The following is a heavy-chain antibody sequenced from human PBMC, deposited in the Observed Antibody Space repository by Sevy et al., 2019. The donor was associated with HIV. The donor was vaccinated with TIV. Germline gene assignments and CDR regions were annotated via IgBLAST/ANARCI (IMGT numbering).Heavy chain of an antibody. CDR3: AKDFTGYNGMDV. CDR1: GFNFSVSA. D-gene: IGHD3-9*01. CDR2: ISYHGRDK. J-gene: IGHJ6*02. V-gene: IGHV3-30*04. Sequence: GGSLRLSCAVSGFNFSVSAMHWVRQASGKGLEWVAVISYHGRDKFYAESVKGRSTISRDNSKNMLYLQMNSLRAEDTAVYYCAKDFTGYNGMDVWGQGTMVTVSS.